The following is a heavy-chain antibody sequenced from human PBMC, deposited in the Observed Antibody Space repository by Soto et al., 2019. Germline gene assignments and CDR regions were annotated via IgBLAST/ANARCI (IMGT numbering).Heavy chain of an antibody. D-gene: IGHD3-10*01. CDR2: VTFDGSEE. Sequence: GGSLRLSCAASGFSFSKYAMHWVRQAPAKGLEWVAVVTFDGSEEFYADSVEGRFTISRDNSKNTLYLQMNSLRAEDTAVYYGAAHGSGTSFYVDDWGQGTLVTVSS. V-gene: IGHV3-30-3*01. CDR1: GFSFSKYA. CDR3: AAHGSGTSFYVDD. J-gene: IGHJ4*01.